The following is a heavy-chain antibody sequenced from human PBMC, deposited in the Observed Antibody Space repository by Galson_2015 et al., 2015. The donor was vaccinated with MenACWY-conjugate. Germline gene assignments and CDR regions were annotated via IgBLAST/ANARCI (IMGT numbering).Heavy chain of an antibody. CDR1: GGSFSGYY. CDR3: ARGPGYSSGWHVL. J-gene: IGHJ4*02. Sequence: ETLSLTCAVYGGSFSGYYWSWIRQPPGKGLEWIGEINHSGSTNYNPSLKSRVTISVDTSKNQFSLKLSSVTAADTAVYYCARGPGYSSGWHVLWGQGTLVTVSS. CDR2: INHSGST. V-gene: IGHV4-34*01. D-gene: IGHD6-19*01.